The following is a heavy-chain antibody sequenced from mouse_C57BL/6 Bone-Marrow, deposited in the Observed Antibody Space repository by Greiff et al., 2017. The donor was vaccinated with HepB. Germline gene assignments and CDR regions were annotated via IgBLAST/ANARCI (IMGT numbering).Heavy chain of an antibody. Sequence: EVQLQQSGGGLVQPKGSLKLSCAASGFSFNTYAMNWVRQAPGKGLEWVARIRSKSNNYATYYADSVKDRFTISRDDSESMLYLQMNNLKTEDTAMYYCVRIYDGYYGDYAMDYWGQGTSVTVSS. CDR2: IRSKSNNYAT. D-gene: IGHD2-3*01. J-gene: IGHJ4*01. CDR3: VRIYDGYYGDYAMDY. CDR1: GFSFNTYA. V-gene: IGHV10-1*01.